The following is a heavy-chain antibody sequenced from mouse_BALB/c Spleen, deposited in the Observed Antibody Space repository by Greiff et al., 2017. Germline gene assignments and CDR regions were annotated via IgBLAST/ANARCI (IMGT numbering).Heavy chain of an antibody. D-gene: IGHD1-1*01. CDR3: ARNSITTDYFAMDY. Sequence: VMLVESGPGLVAPSQSLSITCTVSGFSLSRYSVHWVRQPPGKGLEWLGMIWGGGSTDYNSALKSRLSISKDNSKSQVFLKMNSLQTDDTAMYYCARNSITTDYFAMDYWGQGTSVTVSS. J-gene: IGHJ4*01. CDR2: IWGGGST. CDR1: GFSLSRYS. V-gene: IGHV2-6-4*01.